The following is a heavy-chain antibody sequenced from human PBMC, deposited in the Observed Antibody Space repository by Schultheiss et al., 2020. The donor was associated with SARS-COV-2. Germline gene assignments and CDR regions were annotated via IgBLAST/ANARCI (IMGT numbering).Heavy chain of an antibody. CDR1: GGSISSGGYY. Sequence: SETLSLTCTVSGGSISSGGYYWSWIRQHPGKGLEWIGYIYYSGSTNYNPSLKSRVTISVDTSKNQFSLKLSSVTAADTAVYYCARDLWFGPDYYYYGMDVWGQGTTVTVSS. D-gene: IGHD3-10*01. V-gene: IGHV4-61*08. J-gene: IGHJ6*02. CDR2: IYYSGST. CDR3: ARDLWFGPDYYYYGMDV.